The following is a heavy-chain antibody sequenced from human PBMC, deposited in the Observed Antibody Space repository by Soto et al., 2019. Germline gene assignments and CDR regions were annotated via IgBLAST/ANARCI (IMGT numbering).Heavy chain of an antibody. Sequence: ASVKVSCKASGYTFTSYAMHWVRQAPGQRLEWMGWINAGNGNTKYSQKFQGWVTMTRDTSISTAYMELSRLRSDDTAVYYCARGGGSSWYFGNWFDPWGQGTLVTVSS. CDR2: INAGNGNT. J-gene: IGHJ5*02. CDR1: GYTFTSYA. V-gene: IGHV1-3*01. D-gene: IGHD6-13*01. CDR3: ARGGGSSWYFGNWFDP.